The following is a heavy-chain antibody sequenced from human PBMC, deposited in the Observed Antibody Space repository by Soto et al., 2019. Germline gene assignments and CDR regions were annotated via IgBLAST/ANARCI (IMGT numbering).Heavy chain of an antibody. CDR1: GDSVSSNSAA. J-gene: IGHJ6*02. Sequence: SQTLSLTCAISGDSVSSNSAAWNWIRQSPSRGLEWLGRTYYRSKWYNDYAVSVKSRITINPDTSKNQFSLQLNSVTPEDTAVYYCARSDQLLYRDYYYGMDVWGQGTTVTVSS. V-gene: IGHV6-1*01. CDR2: TYYRSKWYN. CDR3: ARSDQLLYRDYYYGMDV. D-gene: IGHD2-2*02.